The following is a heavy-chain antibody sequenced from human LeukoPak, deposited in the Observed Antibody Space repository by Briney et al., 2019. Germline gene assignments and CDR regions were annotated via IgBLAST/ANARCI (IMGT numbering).Heavy chain of an antibody. D-gene: IGHD3-10*01. V-gene: IGHV3-7*01. CDR2: IIQGGET. CDR1: GFTFPDYW. CDR3: ARDKGGMVPFDH. Sequence: GGSLRLSLAASGFTFPDYWMTWFGRTPGRGRGGVANIIQGGETDYVDSVKGRFTIARDDSKNLLYLQMNSLRPEDTAMYFCARDKGGMVPFDHWGQGTLVTVSS. J-gene: IGHJ4*02.